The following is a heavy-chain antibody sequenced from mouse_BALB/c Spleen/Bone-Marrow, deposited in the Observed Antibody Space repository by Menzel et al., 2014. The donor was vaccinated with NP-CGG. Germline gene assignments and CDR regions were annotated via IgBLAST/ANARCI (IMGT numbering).Heavy chain of an antibody. CDR2: IDPENGNT. CDR3: ARSTTATDYAMDY. CDR1: GFNIKDYY. J-gene: IGHJ4*01. V-gene: IGHV14-1*02. D-gene: IGHD1-2*01. Sequence: EVQVVESGAELVRPGALVKLSCKASGFNIKDYYMHWVKQRPEQGLEWIGWIDPENGNTIYDPKFQGKASITADTPSNTAYLQLSSLTSEDTAVYYCARSTTATDYAMDYWGQGTSVTVSS.